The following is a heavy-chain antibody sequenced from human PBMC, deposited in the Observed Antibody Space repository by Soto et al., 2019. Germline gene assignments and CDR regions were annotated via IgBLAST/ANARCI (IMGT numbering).Heavy chain of an antibody. Sequence: QVQLVQSGAEVKKPGSSVKVSCKASGGTFSSYTISWVRQAPGQGLEWMGRIIPILGIANYAQKFQGRVTTTAEKSTSTAYMELSSLRSEDTAVYYCASGPSSSWLRSNYWGQGTLVTVSS. CDR1: GGTFSSYT. CDR3: ASGPSSSWLRSNY. D-gene: IGHD6-13*01. J-gene: IGHJ4*02. V-gene: IGHV1-69*02. CDR2: IIPILGIA.